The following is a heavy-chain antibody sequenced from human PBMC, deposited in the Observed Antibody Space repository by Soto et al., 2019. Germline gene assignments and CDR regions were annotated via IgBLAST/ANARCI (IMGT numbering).Heavy chain of an antibody. J-gene: IGHJ6*02. CDR1: GFTFRSYG. Sequence: QVQLVESGGGVVQPGKSLRLSCATSGFTFRSYGMHWVRQAPGTGLEWLALISNDGTKKFFADSVTGRLTLSRDNARNTLYLQINSLRAEDSAVYVCGKETLDCSGGDCPLFYYYGMDVWGQGTTVTVSS. D-gene: IGHD2-15*01. CDR2: ISNDGTKK. CDR3: GKETLDCSGGDCPLFYYYGMDV. V-gene: IGHV3-30*18.